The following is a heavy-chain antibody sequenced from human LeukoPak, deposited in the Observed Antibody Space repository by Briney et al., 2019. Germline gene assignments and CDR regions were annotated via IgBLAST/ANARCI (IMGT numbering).Heavy chain of an antibody. J-gene: IGHJ4*02. CDR2: IKQDGSEK. Sequence: PGGSLRLSCAASGVMFPSYWMTWVRQAPGKGLEWVAYIKQDGSEKYYVDSVKGRFTISRDNAKNSVYLQMNSLRAEDTAVYYCARRHHFGFLDSWGQGTLVTVSS. CDR3: ARRHHFGFLDS. D-gene: IGHD3-10*01. CDR1: GVMFPSYW. V-gene: IGHV3-7*04.